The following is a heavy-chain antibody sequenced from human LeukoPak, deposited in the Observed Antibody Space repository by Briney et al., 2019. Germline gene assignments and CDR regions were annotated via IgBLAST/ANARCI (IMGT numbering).Heavy chain of an antibody. CDR2: INADGST. J-gene: IGHJ2*01. CDR1: GFTFSSYW. Sequence: PGGSLRLSCVASGFTFSSYWMHWVRHPPGKGLVWVSRINADGSTTYADSVKGRFTISRDNAMNTLYLQMNSLRDEDTAVYYCARGGLRWYHDYCYFDLWGRGTLVTVSS. CDR3: ARGGLRWYHDYCYFDL. D-gene: IGHD4-23*01. V-gene: IGHV3-74*01.